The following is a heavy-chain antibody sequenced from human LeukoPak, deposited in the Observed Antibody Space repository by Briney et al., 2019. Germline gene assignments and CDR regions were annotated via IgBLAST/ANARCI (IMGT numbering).Heavy chain of an antibody. Sequence: GGSLRLSCAVSGFTFSYYWMSWVRQAPGKGLEWVSYISSSSSTIYYADSVKGRFTISRDNAKNSLYLQMNSLRAEDTAVYYCARHPYDYVHDRWGQGTLVTVS. J-gene: IGHJ4*02. V-gene: IGHV3-48*04. CDR1: GFTFSYYW. D-gene: IGHD3-16*01. CDR3: ARHPYDYVHDR. CDR2: ISSSSSTI.